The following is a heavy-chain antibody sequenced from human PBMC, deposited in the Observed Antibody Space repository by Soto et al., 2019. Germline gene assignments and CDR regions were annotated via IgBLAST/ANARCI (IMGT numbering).Heavy chain of an antibody. CDR2: TYYRSKWYT. J-gene: IGHJ3*02. Sequence: SQTLSLTCAISGDSVSSNSAAWNWSRQSPSRGLEWLGRTYYRSKWYTDYAVSVKSRITINPDTSKNQFSLQLNSVTPEATALYYCARLIGSSAFDIWGQGTMVTVSS. V-gene: IGHV6-1*01. CDR1: GDSVSSNSAA. CDR3: ARLIGSSAFDI. D-gene: IGHD2-2*01.